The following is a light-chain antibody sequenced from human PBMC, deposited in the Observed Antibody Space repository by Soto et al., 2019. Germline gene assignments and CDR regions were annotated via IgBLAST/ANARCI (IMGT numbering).Light chain of an antibody. J-gene: IGLJ2*01. Sequence: QSVLTQSPSASGAPGQRVTIPCSGSSSNIGTTTVNWYQHVPGTAPKLLIYNINQRRSGVPDRFSGSRSGTSASLAISGLQSEDEADDYCSSWDDRLNGVVFGRGTKLTVL. CDR1: SSNIGTTT. V-gene: IGLV1-44*01. CDR2: NIN. CDR3: SSWDDRLNGVV.